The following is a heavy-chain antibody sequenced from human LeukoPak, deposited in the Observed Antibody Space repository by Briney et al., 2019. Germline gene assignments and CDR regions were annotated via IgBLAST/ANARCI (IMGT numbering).Heavy chain of an antibody. V-gene: IGHV1-46*01. D-gene: IGHD2-21*01. CDR3: ARGVVNAGARYFHY. J-gene: IGHJ1*01. CDR2: INPMSSSI. CDR1: GYTFTSCY. Sequence: ASVKVSCKASGYTFTSCYIHWVRQAPGQGLEWMGIINPMSSSISYAQKFQGRVTMTRDTSTSTVHMELSSLTSEDTAVYYCARGVVNAGARYFHYWGQGTLVTVSS.